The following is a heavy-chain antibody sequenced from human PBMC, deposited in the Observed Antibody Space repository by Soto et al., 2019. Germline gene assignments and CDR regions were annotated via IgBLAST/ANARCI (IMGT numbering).Heavy chain of an antibody. CDR3: ARVDYDILTGYRDVDAFDI. CDR2: IYYSGST. CDR1: GGSISSGGYY. J-gene: IGHJ3*02. D-gene: IGHD3-9*01. V-gene: IGHV4-31*03. Sequence: SETLSLTCTVSGGSISSGGYYWSWIRQHPGKGLEWIGYIYYSGSTYYNPSLKSRVTISVDASKNQFSLKLSSVTAADTAVYYCARVDYDILTGYRDVDAFDIWGQGTMVTVSS.